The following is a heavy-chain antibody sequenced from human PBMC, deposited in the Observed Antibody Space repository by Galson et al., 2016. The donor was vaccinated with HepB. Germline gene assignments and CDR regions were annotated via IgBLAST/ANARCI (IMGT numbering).Heavy chain of an antibody. V-gene: IGHV3-30*03. CDR3: VREGYCDGGSCSIFDY. D-gene: IGHD2-15*01. CDR2: ISYDGTYK. J-gene: IGHJ4*02. Sequence: SLRLSCAASGFTFRTYPMHWVRQAPGKGLEWVAVISYDGTYKYYGDSVKGRFTISRDNSKNTLSLQMNSLRAEDSAVYYCVREGYCDGGSCSIFDYWGQGTQVTVSS. CDR1: GFTFRTYP.